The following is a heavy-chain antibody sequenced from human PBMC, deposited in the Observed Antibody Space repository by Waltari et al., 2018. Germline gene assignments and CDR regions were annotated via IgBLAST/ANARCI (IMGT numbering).Heavy chain of an antibody. J-gene: IGHJ5*02. Sequence: QLQESGPGLVKPSETLSLTCTVPGGSVSHNTYYWGWIRQPPGKGLEWIGSIYYSGSTYYNPSLGSRVTITVDTSKNQFSLKLTSVTAADTAVYYCARDIVIMENWFDPWGQGTLVTVSS. CDR2: IYYSGST. D-gene: IGHD1-26*01. CDR1: GGSVSHNTYY. CDR3: ARDIVIMENWFDP. V-gene: IGHV4-39*07.